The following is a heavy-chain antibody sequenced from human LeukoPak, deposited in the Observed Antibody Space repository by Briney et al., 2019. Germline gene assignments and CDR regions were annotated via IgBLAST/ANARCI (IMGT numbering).Heavy chain of an antibody. J-gene: IGHJ4*02. CDR3: AKMQGYFDY. CDR1: GSIPFNSYS. V-gene: IGHV3-23*01. Sequence: GGSLRLSCAASGSIPFNSYSMSWVPQAPGKGLEWVSSITSSGETTYYADSVKGRFTISRDNSKNMVYLQMNSLRAEDAATYYCAKMQGYFDYWGQGSLVTVSS. CDR2: ITSSGETT.